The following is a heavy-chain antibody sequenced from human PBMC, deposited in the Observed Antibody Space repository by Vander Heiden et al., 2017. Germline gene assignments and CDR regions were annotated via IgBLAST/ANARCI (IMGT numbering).Heavy chain of an antibody. D-gene: IGHD3-22*01. Sequence: QVQLQASGPGLVKPSETLSLTCTVSGGSISSYYWSWIRQPPGKGLEWIGDSYYPGSTNNNPSRKGRVTISVDTSKNRFSLKLGLLTPAEPAVYYCARETDYDGAFEIWGQGTMVTVSS. CDR3: ARETDYDGAFEI. CDR1: GGSISSYY. V-gene: IGHV4-59*01. CDR2: SYYPGST. J-gene: IGHJ3*02.